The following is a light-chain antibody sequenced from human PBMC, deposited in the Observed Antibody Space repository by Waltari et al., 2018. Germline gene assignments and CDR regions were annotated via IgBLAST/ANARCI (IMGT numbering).Light chain of an antibody. CDR2: EVT. Sequence: QSALTQPPSVSGSPGQSVTISCTGTRIDAGAYKSVSWYQPPPGTAPKLMIYEVTYRPSGVPDRFSGSKSGNTASLTISGLQAEDEADYYCTSYTSSGTLLFGGGTKLTVV. CDR3: TSYTSSGTLL. CDR1: RIDAGAYKS. J-gene: IGLJ2*01. V-gene: IGLV2-18*02.